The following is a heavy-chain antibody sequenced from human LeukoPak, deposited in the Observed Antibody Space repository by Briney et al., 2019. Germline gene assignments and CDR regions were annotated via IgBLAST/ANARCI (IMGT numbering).Heavy chain of an antibody. CDR2: IGSYKDKT. CDR1: GYSFSHFG. CDR3: AKDGYCSGGACYAWHFDS. J-gene: IGHJ4*02. V-gene: IGHV3-30*02. Sequence: GGSVRLSCAASGYSFSHFGINWVRQAPGQGLEWMALIGSYKDKTYFADTLKGRLTITRDNSTNTLFLQVSSLRTEDTAVYYCAKDGYCSGGACYAWHFDSWGLGTLVTVSS. D-gene: IGHD2-15*01.